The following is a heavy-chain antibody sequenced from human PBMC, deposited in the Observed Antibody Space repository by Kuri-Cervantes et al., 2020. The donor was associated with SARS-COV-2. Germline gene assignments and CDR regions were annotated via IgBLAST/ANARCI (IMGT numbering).Heavy chain of an antibody. CDR2: INHSGNT. CDR1: GGSFSDYY. CDR3: ARVMRKGYSYGQRPFDY. J-gene: IGHJ4*02. V-gene: IGHV4-34*01. D-gene: IGHD5-18*01. Sequence: SQTLSLTCAVYGGSFSDYYWSWVRQPPGKGLEWIGEINHSGNTNYDPSLKSRVTISIDTSKNQFSLKLSSVTAADTAVYYCARVMRKGYSYGQRPFDYWGQGTLVTVSS.